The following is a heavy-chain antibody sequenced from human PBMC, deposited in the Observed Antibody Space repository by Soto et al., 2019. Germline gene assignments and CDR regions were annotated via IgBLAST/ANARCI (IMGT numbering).Heavy chain of an antibody. V-gene: IGHV3-11*01. CDR2: IGPYGNTI. CDR1: GFSFRYYF. CDR3: ARDDHTYGVY. J-gene: IGHJ4*02. D-gene: IGHD2-21*01. Sequence: GGSLRLSCAASGFSFRYYFMSWIRQAPGKGLEWVSYIGPYGNTIYYADSVKGRFTISRDDATSSLHLHMNSLRPEDTAIYYCARDDHTYGVYWGQGTPVTVSS.